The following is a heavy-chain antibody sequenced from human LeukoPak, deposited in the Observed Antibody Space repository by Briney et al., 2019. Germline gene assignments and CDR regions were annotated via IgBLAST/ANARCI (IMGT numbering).Heavy chain of an antibody. CDR2: IYYGGST. CDR3: SRALGYCSGGSCTRGYNWFDP. Sequence: SEPLSLTCTVSGDSVSSGSYYWGWIRQPPGKGLEWIGSIYYGGSTYYNPSLKSRVTISVDTSMNQFSLKLSFVTTADTAVYYCSRALGYCSGGSCTRGYNWFDPWGQGTLVTVPS. CDR1: GDSVSSGSYY. J-gene: IGHJ5*02. D-gene: IGHD2-15*01. V-gene: IGHV4-39*01.